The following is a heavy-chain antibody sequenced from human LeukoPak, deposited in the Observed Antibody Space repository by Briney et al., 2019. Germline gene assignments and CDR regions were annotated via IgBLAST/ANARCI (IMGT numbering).Heavy chain of an antibody. Sequence: PGGSLRLSCAASGFTLSSYAMSWVRQAPGKGLEWVSAISGSGGSTYYADSVKGRFTISRDNSKNTLYLQMNSLRAEDTAVYYCAKRGNNQHGSGSYYPPPYYYYYYMDVWGKGTTVTVSS. CDR1: GFTLSSYA. CDR2: ISGSGGST. D-gene: IGHD3-10*01. J-gene: IGHJ6*03. CDR3: AKRGNNQHGSGSYYPPPYYYYYYMDV. V-gene: IGHV3-23*01.